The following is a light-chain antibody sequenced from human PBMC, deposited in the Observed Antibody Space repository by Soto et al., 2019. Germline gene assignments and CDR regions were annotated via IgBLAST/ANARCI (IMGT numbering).Light chain of an antibody. CDR1: QNIRSN. CDR2: GAS. Sequence: EIVMTQSPATLSVSPGERATLSCRASQNIRSNLAWYQQIPGQAPRLLIHGASTRATGIPARFSGSGSGTEFTLTISGLQSEDYATYYCQQSFNTPYTFGQGTELEVK. CDR3: QQSFNTPYT. V-gene: IGKV3-15*01. J-gene: IGKJ2*01.